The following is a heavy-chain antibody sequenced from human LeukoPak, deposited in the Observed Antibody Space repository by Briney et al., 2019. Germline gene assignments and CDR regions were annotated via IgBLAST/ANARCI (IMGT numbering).Heavy chain of an antibody. V-gene: IGHV3-21*01. CDR1: GFTFSSYN. Sequence: GGSLRLSCAASGFTFSSYNMNWVRQAPEKGLEWVSSINSSSSYIYYADSLKGRFTISRDNAKNSLFLQMNSLRAEDTAVYYCARNLNSWFDPWGQGTLVTVSS. J-gene: IGHJ5*02. CDR3: ARNLNSWFDP. D-gene: IGHD3-9*01. CDR2: INSSSSYI.